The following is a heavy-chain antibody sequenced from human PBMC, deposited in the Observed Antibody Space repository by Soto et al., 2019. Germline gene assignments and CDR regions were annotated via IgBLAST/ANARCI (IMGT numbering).Heavy chain of an antibody. J-gene: IGHJ4*02. CDR1: GGTFNTYA. D-gene: IGHD3-10*01. CDR2: ISPMFGAA. Sequence: QVQLVQSGAEMKKPGSSVKVSCQSSGGTFNTYAMNWVRQAPGQGPDWMGDISPMFGAANYAPKFQGRLTITADESTGTSYMQLSSLTSEDTALYFCAREVQVHTPAFVYWGQGTLVTVSS. V-gene: IGHV1-69*19. CDR3: AREVQVHTPAFVY.